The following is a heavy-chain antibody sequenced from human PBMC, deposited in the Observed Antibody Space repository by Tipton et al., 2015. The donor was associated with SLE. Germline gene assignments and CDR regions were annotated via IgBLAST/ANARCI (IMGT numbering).Heavy chain of an antibody. CDR3: ARWVRAAAGTWYFDL. CDR1: GFTFSDYY. J-gene: IGHJ2*01. D-gene: IGHD6-13*01. V-gene: IGHV3-11*01. Sequence: SLRLSCAASGFTFSDYYMSWIRQAPGKGLEWVSYISSSGSTIYYADSVKGRFTISRDNAKNSLYLQMNSLRAEDTAVYYCARWVRAAAGTWYFDLWGRGTLVTVSS. CDR2: ISSSGSTI.